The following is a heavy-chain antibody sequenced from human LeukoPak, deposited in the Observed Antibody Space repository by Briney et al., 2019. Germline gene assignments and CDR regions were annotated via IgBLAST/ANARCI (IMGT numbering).Heavy chain of an antibody. J-gene: IGHJ1*01. CDR2: IYSGGST. D-gene: IGHD6-13*01. V-gene: IGHV3-53*01. Sequence: GGSLRLSCAASGFTVSSNYMSWVRQAPGKGLEWVSVIYSGGSTYYADSVKGRFTISRDNSKNTVYLQVNSLRAEDTAVYYCARFNEQQMYFQHWGQGTLVTVSS. CDR3: ARFNEQQMYFQH. CDR1: GFTVSSNY.